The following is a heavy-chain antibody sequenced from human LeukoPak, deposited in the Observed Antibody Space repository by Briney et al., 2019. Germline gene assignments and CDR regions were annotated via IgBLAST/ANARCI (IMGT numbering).Heavy chain of an antibody. V-gene: IGHV3-23*01. Sequence: QAGGSLRLSCAASGFTFSSYAMSWVRQALGKGLEWVSAISGSGGSTYYADSVKGRFTISRDNSKNTLYLQMNSLRAEDTAVYYCAKDLGAKTRIAVAGTVDFQHWGQGTLVTVSS. CDR2: ISGSGGST. CDR3: AKDLGAKTRIAVAGTVDFQH. D-gene: IGHD6-19*01. CDR1: GFTFSSYA. J-gene: IGHJ1*01.